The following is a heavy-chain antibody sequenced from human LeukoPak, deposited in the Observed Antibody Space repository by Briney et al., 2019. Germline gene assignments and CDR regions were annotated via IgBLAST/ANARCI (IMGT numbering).Heavy chain of an antibody. CDR3: AKGANHYGSGNDEGGY. CDR2: ISGSGGST. CDR1: GFTFSSYG. Sequence: PGGSLRLSCAASGFTFSSYGMSWVRQAPGKGLEWVSAISGSGGSTYYADSVKGRFTISRDNSKNTLYLQMNSLRAEDTAVYYCAKGANHYGSGNDEGGYWGQGTLVTVSS. D-gene: IGHD3-10*01. V-gene: IGHV3-23*01. J-gene: IGHJ4*02.